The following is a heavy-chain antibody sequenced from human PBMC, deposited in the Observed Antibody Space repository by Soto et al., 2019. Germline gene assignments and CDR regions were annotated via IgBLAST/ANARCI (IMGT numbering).Heavy chain of an antibody. Sequence: PGGSLRLSCTASGFTFGDYVMSWFRQAPGKGLEWVGFIRSKAYGGTTYYAASVKGRFTISRDDSKSIAYLQMNSLKTEDTAVYYCTTNYYDSSRYDNWFDPWGQGTLVTVSS. J-gene: IGHJ5*02. CDR1: GFTFGDYV. CDR2: IRSKAYGGTT. V-gene: IGHV3-49*03. CDR3: TTNYYDSSRYDNWFDP. D-gene: IGHD3-22*01.